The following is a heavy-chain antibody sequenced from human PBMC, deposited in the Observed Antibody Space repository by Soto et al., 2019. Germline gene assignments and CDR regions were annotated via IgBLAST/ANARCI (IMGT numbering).Heavy chain of an antibody. D-gene: IGHD1-1*01. J-gene: IGHJ4*02. V-gene: IGHV5-10-1*03. Sequence: EVQLVQSGAVVQKPGYSLPISGTGSGNICICYLLSWLRHMRGKGLGWVGRIDPSDTYTSYSPSFQGNVTRSVDKSISTAYLQWRSLQASDTAKYYCVRHGNGTPYYVDFWGRGTLVPVSS. CDR1: GNICICYL. CDR3: VRHGNGTPYYVDF. CDR2: IDPSDTYT.